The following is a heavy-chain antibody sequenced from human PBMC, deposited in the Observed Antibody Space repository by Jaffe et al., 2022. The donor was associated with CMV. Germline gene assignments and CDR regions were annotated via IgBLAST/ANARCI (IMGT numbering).Heavy chain of an antibody. V-gene: IGHV2-26*01. CDR3: ARIATRGSSIDY. J-gene: IGHJ4*02. CDR1: GFSLSNARMG. CDR2: IFSNDEK. Sequence: QVTLKESGPVLVKPTETLTLTCTVSGFSLSNARMGVSWIRQPPGKALEWLAHIFSNDEKSYSTSLKSRLTISKDTSKSQVVLTMTNMDPVDTATYYCARIATRGSSIDYWGQGTLVTVSS. D-gene: IGHD6-13*01.